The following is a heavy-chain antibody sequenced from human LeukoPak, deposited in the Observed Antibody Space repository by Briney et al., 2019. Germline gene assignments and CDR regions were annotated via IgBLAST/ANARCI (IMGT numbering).Heavy chain of an antibody. D-gene: IGHD5-18*01. V-gene: IGHV1-24*01. Sequence: ASVKVSCKVSGYTLSKLSMHWVRQAPGKGLEWMGAFAPGDGETIYAQRFQGRVTVTEDTSTDTANMELSSLRSEDTAVYYCATGIQLSPTASFYFDYWGQGTLVTVSS. CDR2: FAPGDGET. CDR1: GYTLSKLS. J-gene: IGHJ4*02. CDR3: ATGIQLSPTASFYFDY.